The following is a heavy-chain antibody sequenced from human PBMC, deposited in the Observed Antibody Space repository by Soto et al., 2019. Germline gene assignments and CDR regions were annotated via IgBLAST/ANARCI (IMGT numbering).Heavy chain of an antibody. V-gene: IGHV1-69*13. CDR3: AIVDDYVWGSYRPTGSFDY. CDR1: GGSFNDYA. Sequence: ASVKVSCKASGGSFNDYALSWVRQAPGQGLEWLGGIILALGTPHYAQNFQGRVTITADESRGTVYMELGSLRLDDTAVYYCAIVDDYVWGSYRPTGSFDYWGQGTLVTVSS. D-gene: IGHD3-16*02. CDR2: IILALGTP. J-gene: IGHJ4*02.